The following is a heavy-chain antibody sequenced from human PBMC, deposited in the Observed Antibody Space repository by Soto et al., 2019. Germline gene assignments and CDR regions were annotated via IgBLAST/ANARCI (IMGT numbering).Heavy chain of an antibody. CDR2: INPSGGST. J-gene: IGHJ4*02. CDR1: GYTFTSYY. V-gene: IGHV1-46*01. CDR3: ARAYSSSSIVYYFDY. D-gene: IGHD6-6*01. Sequence: QVQLVQSGAEVKKPGASVKVSCKASGYTFTSYYMHWVRQAPGQGLEWMGIINPSGGSTSYAQKFQGRVTMTRDTSTRTVYMELSSLRSEDTAVYYCARAYSSSSIVYYFDYWGQGTLVTVSS.